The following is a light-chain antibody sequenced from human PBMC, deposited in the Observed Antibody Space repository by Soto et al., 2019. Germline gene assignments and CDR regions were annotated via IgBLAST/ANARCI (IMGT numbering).Light chain of an antibody. CDR1: ESVSSY. Sequence: EIVLTQSPATLSLSPGERATLSCRASESVSSYLARYQHKPGQAPRLLIYDAPNRATGIPARFSGSGSGTDFTLTISSLEPEDFAVYYCQQRSTWLTFGGGTKVEIK. J-gene: IGKJ4*01. CDR3: QQRSTWLT. CDR2: DAP. V-gene: IGKV3-11*01.